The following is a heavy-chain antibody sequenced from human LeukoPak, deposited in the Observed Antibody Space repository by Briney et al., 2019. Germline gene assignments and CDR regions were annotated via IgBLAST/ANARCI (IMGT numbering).Heavy chain of an antibody. V-gene: IGHV4-59*01. Sequence: SETLSLTCTVSGGSISSYYWSWIRQPPGKGLEWIGYIYYSGSTNYNPSLKSRVTISVDTSKNQFSLKRRSVTAADTTGYYCAXSQXYXLPXHYDYYYYGMDVWGQGTTVTVSS. CDR2: IYYSGST. CDR1: GGSISSYY. D-gene: IGHD2-2*01. CDR3: AXSQXYXLPXHYDYYYYGMDV. J-gene: IGHJ6*02.